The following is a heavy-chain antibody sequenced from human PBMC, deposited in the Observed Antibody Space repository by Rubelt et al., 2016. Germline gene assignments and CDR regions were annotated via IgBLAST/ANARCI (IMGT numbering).Heavy chain of an antibody. V-gene: IGHV4-39*07. D-gene: IGHD2-15*01. CDR2: IYYSGST. CDR1: GGSISSSSYY. CDR3: ARAGGGSCYGCTTWFDP. Sequence: QLQLQESGPGLVKPSETLSLTCTVSGGSISSSSYYWGWIRQPPGKGLEWIGSIYYSGSTYYNPSLKCRVTISVDTSKNQFSLKLSSVTAADTAVYYCARAGGGSCYGCTTWFDPWGQGTLVTVSS. J-gene: IGHJ5*02.